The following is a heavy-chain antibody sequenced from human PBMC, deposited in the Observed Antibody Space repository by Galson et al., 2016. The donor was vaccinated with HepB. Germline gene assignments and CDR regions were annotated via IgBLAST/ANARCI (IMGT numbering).Heavy chain of an antibody. J-gene: IGHJ6*02. CDR3: ARDWGGDTFGFYYYGLDV. V-gene: IGHV3-33*08. CDR1: GFTFSSYG. D-gene: IGHD3-16*01. CDR2: IWFDGSKK. Sequence: SQRLSCAASGFTFSSYGMHWVRQAPGKGLEWVAVIWFDGSKKYYADSVKGRFTISRDNSKNTVYLQMNSLRAEDTAVFYCARDWGGDTFGFYYYGLDVWGQGTTVTVAS.